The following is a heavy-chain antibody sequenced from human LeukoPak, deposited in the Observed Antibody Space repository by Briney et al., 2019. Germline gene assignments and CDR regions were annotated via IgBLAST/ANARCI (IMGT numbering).Heavy chain of an antibody. V-gene: IGHV3-7*03. Sequence: GGSLRLSCAASGFTFSSYWTSWVRQAPGKGLEWVANIKQDGSEKYYVDSVKGRFTISRDNAKNSLYLQMNSLRVEDTAVYYCATREGRSSFYYGMDVWGQGTTVTVSS. CDR2: IKQDGSEK. J-gene: IGHJ6*02. CDR3: ATREGRSSFYYGMDV. CDR1: GFTFSSYW. D-gene: IGHD6-6*01.